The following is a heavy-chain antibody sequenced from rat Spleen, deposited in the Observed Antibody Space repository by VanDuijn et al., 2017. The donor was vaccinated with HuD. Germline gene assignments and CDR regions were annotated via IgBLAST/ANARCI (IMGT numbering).Heavy chain of an antibody. D-gene: IGHD1-11*01. CDR2: ISYSGST. V-gene: IGHV3-1*01. J-gene: IGHJ4*01. CDR3: ARHYGGYAVMDA. Sequence: EVQLQESGPGLVKPSQSLSLTCSVTGHYITSSYRWNWIRKFPGNKLEWMGYISYSGSTSYNPSLKSRISITRDTSKNQFFLQLNSVTTEDTATYYCARHYGGYAVMDAWGQGASVTVSS. CDR1: GHYITSSY.